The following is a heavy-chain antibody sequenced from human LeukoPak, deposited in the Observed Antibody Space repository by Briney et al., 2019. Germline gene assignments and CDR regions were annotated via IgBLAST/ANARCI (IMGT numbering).Heavy chain of an antibody. CDR3: ARVGNSVTYYYDSSGPFDY. V-gene: IGHV4-38-2*02. J-gene: IGHJ4*02. D-gene: IGHD3-22*01. Sequence: KPSETLSLTCTVSGYSISSGYYWGWIRQPPGKGLEWIGSIYHSGSTYYNPSLKSRVTISVDTSKNQFSLKLSSVTAADTAVYYCARVGNSVTYYYDSSGPFDYWGQGTLVTVSS. CDR1: GYSISSGYY. CDR2: IYHSGST.